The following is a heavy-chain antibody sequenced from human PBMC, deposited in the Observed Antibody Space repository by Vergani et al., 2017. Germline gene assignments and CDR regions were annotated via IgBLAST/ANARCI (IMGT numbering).Heavy chain of an antibody. CDR1: GFTFDDYA. V-gene: IGHV3-23*04. CDR3: AKVGRSEVAGTFGAFDI. D-gene: IGHD6-19*01. J-gene: IGHJ3*02. CDR2: LSASDRRT. Sequence: EVQLVESGGGLAQPGQSLRLSCRASGFTFDDYAVSWFRQAPGKGLEWVSTLSASDRRTHYADSVKGRFTISRDISKNTLFLHMNSLRPEDTAVYYCAKVGRSEVAGTFGAFDIWGQGTMVTVSS.